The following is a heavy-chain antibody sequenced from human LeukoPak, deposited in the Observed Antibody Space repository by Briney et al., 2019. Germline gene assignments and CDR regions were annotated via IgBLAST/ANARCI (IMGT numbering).Heavy chain of an antibody. D-gene: IGHD4-17*01. CDR2: ISAYNGNT. CDR3: ARGVLGGIYGDYDSGGFFWDY. Sequence: ASVKVSCKASGYTFTSYGISWVRQAPGQGLEWMGWISAYNGNTNYAQKLQGRVTMTTDTSTSTAYMELRSLRSDDTAVYYCARGVLGGIYGDYDSGGFFWDYWGQGTLVTVSS. V-gene: IGHV1-18*01. J-gene: IGHJ4*02. CDR1: GYTFTSYG.